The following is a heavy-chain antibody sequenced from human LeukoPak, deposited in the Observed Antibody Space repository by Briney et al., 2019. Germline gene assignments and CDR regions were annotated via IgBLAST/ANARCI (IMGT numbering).Heavy chain of an antibody. CDR2: INHSGST. CDR1: GGSFSGYY. CDR3: ARKVAVMVYAIRGNWFDP. D-gene: IGHD2-8*01. J-gene: IGHJ5*02. V-gene: IGHV4-34*01. Sequence: SETLSLTCAVYGGSFSGYYWSWIRQPPGEGLEWIGEINHSGSTNYNPSLKSRVTISVDTSKNQFSLKLSSVTAADTAVYYCARKVAVMVYAIRGNWFDPWGQGTLVTVSS.